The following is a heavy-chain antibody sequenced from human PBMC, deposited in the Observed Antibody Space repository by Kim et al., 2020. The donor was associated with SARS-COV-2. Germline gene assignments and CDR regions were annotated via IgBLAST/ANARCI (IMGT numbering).Heavy chain of an antibody. CDR3: ARWGRSSTGGAFDI. J-gene: IGHJ3*02. CDR1: GFTFSSYD. D-gene: IGHD6-13*01. V-gene: IGHV3-13*04. Sequence: GGSLRLSCAASGFTFSSYDMHWVRQATGKGLEWVSAIGTAGDTYYPGSVKGRFTISRENAKNSLYLQMNSLRAGDTAVYYCARWGRSSTGGAFDIWGQGTMVTVSS. CDR2: IGTAGDT.